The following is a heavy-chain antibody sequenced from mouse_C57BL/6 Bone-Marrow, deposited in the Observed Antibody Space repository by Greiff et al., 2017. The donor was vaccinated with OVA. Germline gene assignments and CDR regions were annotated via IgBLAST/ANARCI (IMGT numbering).Heavy chain of an antibody. Sequence: QVQLQQPGAELVMPGASVKLSCKASGYTFTSYWMHWVKQRPGQGLEWIGEIDPSDSYTNYNQKFKGKSTLTVDKSSSTAYMQLSSLTSEDSAVYYCARYPYYGSSHWYIDVWGTGTTVTVSS. CDR2: IDPSDSYT. D-gene: IGHD1-1*01. CDR3: ARYPYYGSSHWYIDV. V-gene: IGHV1-69*01. J-gene: IGHJ1*03. CDR1: GYTFTSYW.